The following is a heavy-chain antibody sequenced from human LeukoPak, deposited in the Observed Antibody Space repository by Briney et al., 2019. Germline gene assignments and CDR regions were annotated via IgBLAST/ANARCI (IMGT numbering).Heavy chain of an antibody. V-gene: IGHV1-2*05. J-gene: IGHJ4*02. Sequence: ASVKVSCTASGYTFTDYYMHWVRQAPGQGLEWMGRINPNIGGTNFAQKFQGRFTMTRDTSINTAYMELSRLTPDDTGVYYCARDRGAGGWECGTYWGQGTLVTVSS. CDR1: GYTFTDYY. CDR3: ARDRGAGGWECGTY. CDR2: INPNIGGT. D-gene: IGHD1-26*01.